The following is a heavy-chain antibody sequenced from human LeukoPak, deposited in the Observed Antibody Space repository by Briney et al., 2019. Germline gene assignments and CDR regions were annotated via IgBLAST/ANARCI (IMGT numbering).Heavy chain of an antibody. CDR1: GFTFGDYP. Sequence: GSLRLSCTASGFTFGDYPMSWVRQPPGKGLEWIGNIYYSGSTYYNPSLRSRVTISVDTSKNQFSLKLSSVTAADTALYYCTRDGAGVGLGDMDVWGKGTAVTVSS. D-gene: IGHD7-27*01. J-gene: IGHJ6*03. CDR3: TRDGAGVGLGDMDV. V-gene: IGHV4-38-2*02. CDR2: IYYSGST.